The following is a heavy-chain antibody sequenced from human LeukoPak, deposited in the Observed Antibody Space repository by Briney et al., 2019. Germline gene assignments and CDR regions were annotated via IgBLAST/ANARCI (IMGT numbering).Heavy chain of an antibody. CDR3: ARDLGSSGYYRFDY. V-gene: IGHV1-2*02. CDR1: GYTFTGYY. D-gene: IGHD3-22*01. J-gene: IGHJ4*02. CDR2: INPNSGGT. Sequence: ASVKVSFKASGYTFTGYYMHWVRQAPGQGLEWMGWINPNSGGTNYAQKFQGRVTMTRDTSISTAYMELSRLRSDDTAVYYCARDLGSSGYYRFDYWGQGTLVTVSS.